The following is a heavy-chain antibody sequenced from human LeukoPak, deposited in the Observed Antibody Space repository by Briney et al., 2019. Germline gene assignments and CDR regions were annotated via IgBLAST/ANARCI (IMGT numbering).Heavy chain of an antibody. V-gene: IGHV1-69-2*01. CDR2: VDPEDGEA. D-gene: IGHD5-24*01. J-gene: IGHJ5*02. CDR1: GYTFTDYY. Sequence: ATVKISCKVSGYTFTDYYMHWVQQAPGKGLEWMGLVDPEDGEAIYAEKFQGRVTITADTSTDTAYMELSSLRSEDTAVYYCATGRWLQPFDPWGQGTLATVSS. CDR3: ATGRWLQPFDP.